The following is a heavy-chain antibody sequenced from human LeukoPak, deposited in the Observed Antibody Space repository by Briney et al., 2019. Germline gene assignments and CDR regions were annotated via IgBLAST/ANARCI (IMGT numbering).Heavy chain of an antibody. J-gene: IGHJ4*02. CDR3: AKDSIWFGEFSSLER. V-gene: IGHV3-30*02. D-gene: IGHD3-10*01. CDR2: IRYDGSNK. Sequence: PGGSLRLSCAASGFTFSSYGMHWVRQAPGKGLEWVAFIRYDGSNKYYADSVKGRFTISRDNSKNTLYLQMNSLRAEDTAVYYCAKDSIWFGEFSSLERWGQGTLVTVSS. CDR1: GFTFSSYG.